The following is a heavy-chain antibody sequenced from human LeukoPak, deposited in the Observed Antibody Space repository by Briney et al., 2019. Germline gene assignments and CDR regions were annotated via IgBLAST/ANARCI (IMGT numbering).Heavy chain of an antibody. CDR3: ATVNGSHWFFDY. CDR2: IYPLDSDT. V-gene: IGHV5-51*01. CDR1: GYSFTNTW. Sequence: GESLKISCKRSGYSFTNTWIGWVRLMPGKSLEWMGTIYPLDSDTRYSPSFQGQVTISADKSITTAYLQWSSLRASDTAMYYCATVNGSHWFFDYWGQGTLVTVSS. D-gene: IGHD3-10*01. J-gene: IGHJ4*02.